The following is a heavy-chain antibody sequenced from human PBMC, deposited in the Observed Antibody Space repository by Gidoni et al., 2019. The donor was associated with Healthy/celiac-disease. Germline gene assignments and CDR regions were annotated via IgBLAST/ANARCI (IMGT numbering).Heavy chain of an antibody. CDR3: AKDPTTMIVVVILGAFDI. Sequence: EVQLLESGGGLVQPGGSLRLSCAASGFTLSSYAMSWVRQAPGKGLEGVSAIIGSGVSTYYADSVKGRFTISRDNSKNTLYLQMNSLRAEDTAVYYCAKDPTTMIVVVILGAFDIWGQGTMVTVSS. V-gene: IGHV3-23*01. J-gene: IGHJ3*02. D-gene: IGHD3-22*01. CDR1: GFTLSSYA. CDR2: IIGSGVST.